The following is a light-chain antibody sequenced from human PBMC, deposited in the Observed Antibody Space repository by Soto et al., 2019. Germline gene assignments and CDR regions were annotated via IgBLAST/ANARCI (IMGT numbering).Light chain of an antibody. CDR1: QDINTY. J-gene: IGKJ3*01. CDR3: KQYDKLPFT. V-gene: IGKV1-33*01. CDR2: DAS. Sequence: DIQMTQSPSSLSGYVGDSVTITCQASQDINTYLNWYQQKPCKAPELLIHDASNLETGVPSKFSGSGSGTDFTFTIRSLQPEDIATYYCKQYDKLPFTYGPGTKVDMK.